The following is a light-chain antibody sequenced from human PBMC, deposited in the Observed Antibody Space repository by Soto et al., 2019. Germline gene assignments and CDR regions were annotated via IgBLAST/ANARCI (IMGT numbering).Light chain of an antibody. J-gene: IGKJ1*01. V-gene: IGKV3-11*01. CDR2: DAS. CDR1: QSISSY. Sequence: EFVSTQSPYTLSLPHWERATLYCRASQSISSYLAWYQQKPGQAPRLLIYDASSRATGIPARFSGSGSGTDFTLTISSLEPEDFAVYYCQQLTDWPPQWTVGQGTKVAIK. CDR3: QQLTDWPPQWT.